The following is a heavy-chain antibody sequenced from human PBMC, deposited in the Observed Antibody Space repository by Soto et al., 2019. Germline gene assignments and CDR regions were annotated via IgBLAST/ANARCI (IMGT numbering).Heavy chain of an antibody. Sequence: PGGSLRLSCAASGFTFSSYSMNWVRQAPGKGLEWVSSISRSSSYIYYADSVKGRFTISRDNAKNSLYLQMNSLRAEDTAVYYCARVGSGTTGPYYYYGMDVWGQGTTVTVSS. D-gene: IGHD4-17*01. CDR2: ISRSSSYI. CDR1: GFTFSSYS. CDR3: ARVGSGTTGPYYYYGMDV. V-gene: IGHV3-21*01. J-gene: IGHJ6*02.